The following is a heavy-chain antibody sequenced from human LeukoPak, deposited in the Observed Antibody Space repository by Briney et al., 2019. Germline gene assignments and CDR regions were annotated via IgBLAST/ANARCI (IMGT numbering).Heavy chain of an antibody. CDR2: IYYSGST. Sequence: SETLSLTCTVSGGSISSSSYYWGWIRQPPGKGLEWIGSIYYSGSTYYNPSLKSRVTISVDTSKNQFSLKLSSVTAADTAVYYCARLRLTQPVYYFDYWGQGTLVTVSS. CDR1: GGSISSSSYY. CDR3: ARLRLTQPVYYFDY. V-gene: IGHV4-39*01. D-gene: IGHD1-14*01. J-gene: IGHJ4*02.